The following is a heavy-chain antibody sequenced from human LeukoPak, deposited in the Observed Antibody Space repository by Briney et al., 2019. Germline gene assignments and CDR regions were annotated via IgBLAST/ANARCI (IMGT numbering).Heavy chain of an antibody. CDR2: TYYSGST. J-gene: IGHJ4*02. Sequence: SETQSRTCTVSGGSISSSSYYWGWIRQPPGKGLEWIGSTYYSGSTYYNPSLKSRVTISVDTSKNQFSLKLSSVTAADTAVYYCARLINGRGWYTKYYFDYWGQGTLVTVSS. D-gene: IGHD6-19*01. V-gene: IGHV4-39*01. CDR1: GGSISSSSYY. CDR3: ARLINGRGWYTKYYFDY.